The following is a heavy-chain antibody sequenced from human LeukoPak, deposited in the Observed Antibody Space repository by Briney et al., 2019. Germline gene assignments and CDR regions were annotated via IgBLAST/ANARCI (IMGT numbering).Heavy chain of an antibody. CDR2: ISSSSSHI. CDR1: GFTFSSYA. J-gene: IGHJ1*01. D-gene: IGHD2-21*02. Sequence: GGSLRLSCAASGFTFSSYAMNWVRQAPGKGLEWVSSISSSSSHIYYADSVKGRFTISRDNTRNSLYPQMNSLRAEDMAVYYCARGYCGGDCYGDWGQGTLVTVSS. CDR3: ARGYCGGDCYGD. V-gene: IGHV3-21*01.